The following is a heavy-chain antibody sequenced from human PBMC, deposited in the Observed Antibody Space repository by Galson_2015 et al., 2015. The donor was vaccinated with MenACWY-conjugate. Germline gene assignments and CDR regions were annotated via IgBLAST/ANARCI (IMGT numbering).Heavy chain of an antibody. CDR2: LYDDGTS. J-gene: IGHJ3*02. CDR3: VRDVFRSSSSWYDPDAFDN. CDR1: GFSVTSHF. V-gene: IGHV3-66*01. D-gene: IGHD6-13*01. Sequence: SLRLSCAASGFSVTSHFMGWVRQAPGKGLEWVALLYDDGTSRYADSVKGRFTISRDTLRNSLSLQMHGLRAEDTAVYYCVRDVFRSSSSWYDPDAFDNWGQGTMVTVSS.